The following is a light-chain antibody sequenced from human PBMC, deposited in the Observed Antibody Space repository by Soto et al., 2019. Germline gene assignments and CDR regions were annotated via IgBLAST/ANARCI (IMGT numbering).Light chain of an antibody. CDR3: QQRSNWPYT. J-gene: IGKJ2*01. Sequence: EIVLTQSPATLSLSPGERATLSYRASQSVSSYLAWYQQKPGQAPRLLIYDASNRATGIPARFSGSGSGTDFTLTISSLEPEDFAVYYCQQRSNWPYTFGQGTKLEIK. CDR2: DAS. V-gene: IGKV3-11*01. CDR1: QSVSSY.